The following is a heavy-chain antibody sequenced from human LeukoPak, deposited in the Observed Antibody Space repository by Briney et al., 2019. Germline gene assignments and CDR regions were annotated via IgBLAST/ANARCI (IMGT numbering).Heavy chain of an antibody. D-gene: IGHD1-7*01. CDR1: GFTFSTYW. Sequence: GGSLRLSCVGSGFTFSTYWMSWVRQAPGKGLEWVANIKQDGSEKYYVDSVKGRFTISRDNAKNTLYLQMNSLRAEDTAVYYCAKGRRAPLVGTITKSWIDYWGQGTLVTVSS. CDR3: AKGRRAPLVGTITKSWIDY. CDR2: IKQDGSEK. J-gene: IGHJ4*02. V-gene: IGHV3-7*03.